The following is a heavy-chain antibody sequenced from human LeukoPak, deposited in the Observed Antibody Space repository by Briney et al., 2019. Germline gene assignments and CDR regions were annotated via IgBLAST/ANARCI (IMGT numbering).Heavy chain of an antibody. CDR2: MSPNSGNT. V-gene: IGHV1-8*01. Sequence: ASVKVSCKASGYIFTSYDINWVRQATGQRLEWLGWMSPNSGNTGYAQKFQGRVTMTRSTALSTAYMELSSLKSDDTAVYYCTRGPPNWGYDLWGQGTLVTVSS. D-gene: IGHD7-27*01. CDR3: TRGPPNWGYDL. CDR1: GYIFTSYD. J-gene: IGHJ4*02.